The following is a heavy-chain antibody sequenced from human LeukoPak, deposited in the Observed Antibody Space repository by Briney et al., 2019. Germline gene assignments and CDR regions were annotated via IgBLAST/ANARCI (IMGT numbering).Heavy chain of an antibody. J-gene: IGHJ3*02. CDR1: GFTFSSYS. CDR3: ARDLYSGYGGAFDI. D-gene: IGHD5-12*01. CDR2: ISSSSSYI. Sequence: GGSLRLSCAASGFTFSSYSMNWVRQAPGKGLEWVSSISSSSSYIYYADSVKGRFTISRDNAKNSLYLQMNSLRAEDTAVCYCARDLYSGYGGAFDIWGQGTMVTVSS. V-gene: IGHV3-21*01.